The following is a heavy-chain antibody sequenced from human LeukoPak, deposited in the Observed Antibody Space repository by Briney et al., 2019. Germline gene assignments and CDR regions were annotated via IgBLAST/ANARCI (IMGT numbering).Heavy chain of an antibody. J-gene: IGHJ4*02. D-gene: IGHD6-13*01. V-gene: IGHV4-39*01. Sequence: SETLSLTCSVSDVPISSGIYYWGWIRQPPGRGLEWIGSISYSGTTFYTPSLKSRGTISVDTSKSQFSLKLNSLTATDTAIYYCARHSSSWYYFDYWAQGILVTVSS. CDR2: ISYSGTT. CDR3: ARHSSSWYYFDY. CDR1: DVPISSGIYY.